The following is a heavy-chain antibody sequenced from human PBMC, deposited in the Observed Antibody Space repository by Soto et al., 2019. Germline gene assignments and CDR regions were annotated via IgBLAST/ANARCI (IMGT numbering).Heavy chain of an antibody. Sequence: ASVKVSCKASGGTFSSYTISWVRQAPGQGLEWMGRIIPILGIANYAQKFQGRVTITADKSTSTAYMELSSLRSEDTAVYYCARVTPPYSSSSVYDYWGQGTLVTVSS. D-gene: IGHD6-6*01. CDR1: GGTFSSYT. J-gene: IGHJ4*02. CDR2: IIPILGIA. CDR3: ARVTPPYSSSSVYDY. V-gene: IGHV1-69*02.